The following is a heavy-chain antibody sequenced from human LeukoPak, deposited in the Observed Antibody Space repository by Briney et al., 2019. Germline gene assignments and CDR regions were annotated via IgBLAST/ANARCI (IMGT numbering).Heavy chain of an antibody. D-gene: IGHD1-26*01. CDR2: IIPIFGTA. CDR1: GGTFSSYA. CDR3: AIPSRELLWWYFDY. Sequence: ASVKVSCKASGGTFSSYAISWVRQAPGQGLEWMGGIIPIFGTANYAQKFQGRVTITTDESTSTAYMELSSLRSKDTAVYYCAIPSRELLWWYFDYWGQGTLVTVSS. V-gene: IGHV1-69*05. J-gene: IGHJ4*02.